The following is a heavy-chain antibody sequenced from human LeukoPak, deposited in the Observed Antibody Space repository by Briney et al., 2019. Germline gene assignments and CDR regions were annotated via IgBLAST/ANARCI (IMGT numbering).Heavy chain of an antibody. V-gene: IGHV4-59*01. CDR1: GGSITSYY. D-gene: IGHD3-3*01. CDR2: IHYSGST. Sequence: LETLSLTCTVSGGSITSYYWSWLRQSPGKGLEWIGYIHYSGSTNYNPSLRSRVTISVDKSKNQFSLKLSAVTAADTAVYYCAREGDYDFWGIDYWGQGTLVTVSS. J-gene: IGHJ4*01. CDR3: AREGDYDFWGIDY.